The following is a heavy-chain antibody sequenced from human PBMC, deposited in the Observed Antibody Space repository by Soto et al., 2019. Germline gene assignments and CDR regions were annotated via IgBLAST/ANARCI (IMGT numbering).Heavy chain of an antibody. Sequence: GGSLRLSCAASGFTFSSYAMHWVRQAPGKGLEWVAVISYDGSNKYYADSVKGRFTISRDNSKNTLYLQMNSLRAEDTAVYYCARDRSVAVAGTRLYGMDVWGQGTTVTVSS. J-gene: IGHJ6*02. V-gene: IGHV3-30-3*01. D-gene: IGHD6-19*01. CDR2: ISYDGSNK. CDR3: ARDRSVAVAGTRLYGMDV. CDR1: GFTFSSYA.